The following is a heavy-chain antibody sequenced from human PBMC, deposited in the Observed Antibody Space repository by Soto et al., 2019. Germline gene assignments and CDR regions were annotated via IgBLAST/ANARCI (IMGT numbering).Heavy chain of an antibody. CDR1: EFSFSGYW. CDR2: IKQDGSEK. J-gene: IGHJ4*02. D-gene: IGHD5-18*01. CDR3: AGGSTWLRDY. V-gene: IGHV3-7*02. Sequence: EVQLVESGGGLVQPGGSLRISCAASEFSFSGYWMNWVRQAPGKGLEWVANIKQDGSEKHYVDSVKGRFTISRDNARQSLDLQMNNLSAEAKAVYYCAGGSTWLRDYWGQGTLVTVSS.